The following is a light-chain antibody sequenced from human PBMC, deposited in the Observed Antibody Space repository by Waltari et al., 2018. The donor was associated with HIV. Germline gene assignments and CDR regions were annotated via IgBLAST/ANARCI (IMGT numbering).Light chain of an antibody. CDR1: SSDVGAYNY. V-gene: IGLV2-8*01. J-gene: IGLJ2*01. CDR2: EDN. Sequence: QSALTQPPSASGSRGQSVTISCTGTSSDVGAYNYVSWYQQYPGMAPKPIIYEDNKRPSGVPDRFSGSKSGNTASLTVSGLQAEDEADFYCSSYAGSAVVFGGGTKLTVL. CDR3: SSYAGSAVV.